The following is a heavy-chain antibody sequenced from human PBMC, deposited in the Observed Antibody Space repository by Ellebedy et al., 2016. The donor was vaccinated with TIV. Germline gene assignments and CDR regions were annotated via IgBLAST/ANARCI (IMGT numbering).Heavy chain of an antibody. Sequence: SETLSLXXTVSGGSVSSSFYYWSWIRQPPGKGLEWIGYMFYSGSTKYNPSLKSRVTISIDTSKNHFSLRLGSATAADTAVYYCATYSSGWKSDAFDIWGQGTVVTVSS. J-gene: IGHJ3*02. CDR1: GGSVSSSFYY. CDR2: MFYSGST. CDR3: ATYSSGWKSDAFDI. D-gene: IGHD6-19*01. V-gene: IGHV4-61*03.